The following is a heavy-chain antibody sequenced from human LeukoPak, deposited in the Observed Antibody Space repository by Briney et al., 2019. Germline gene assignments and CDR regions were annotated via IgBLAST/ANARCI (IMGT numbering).Heavy chain of an antibody. CDR2: IKLDGSEK. D-gene: IGHD3-3*01. J-gene: IGHJ4*02. Sequence: GGSLRLSCVASGFTFGKYWMSWVRHAPGTGLEWVANIKLDGSEKNYVDSVKGRFTISRDNTKNSLYLQMNSLRAEDTAVFYCARDQYDTWSRRGNFDSWGQGTLVIVSS. CDR3: ARDQYDTWSRRGNFDS. CDR1: GFTFGKYW. V-gene: IGHV3-7*03.